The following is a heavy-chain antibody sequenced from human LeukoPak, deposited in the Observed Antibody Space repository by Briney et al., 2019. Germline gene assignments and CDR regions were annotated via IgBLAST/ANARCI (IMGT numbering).Heavy chain of an antibody. Sequence: TGRSLRLSCAASGFSFSSYGMHWVRQAPAKRLEWVAVIWNEGGNKYYADSVMGRFTISRDNSKNTLYLEMNSLRAEDPVVYYCARDAQSQLRYFDWLLNSWGQGTLVTVSS. V-gene: IGHV3-33*01. J-gene: IGHJ4*02. CDR2: IWNEGGNK. CDR3: ARDAQSQLRYFDWLLNS. CDR1: GFSFSSYG. D-gene: IGHD3-9*01.